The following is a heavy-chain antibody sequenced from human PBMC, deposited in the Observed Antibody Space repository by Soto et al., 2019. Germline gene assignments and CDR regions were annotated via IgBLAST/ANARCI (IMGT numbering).Heavy chain of an antibody. D-gene: IGHD2-8*01. V-gene: IGHV6-1*01. CDR3: ARLIGNSWLDS. Sequence: QVQLQQSGPGLVKPSQTLSLTCAISGDSVSTNSATRDWIRQSPSRGLEWLGRTYYRSKWYNDYAVSVKGRITINPVTSNNQLSLQLSSVTPDDTAVYYCARLIGNSWLDSWGQGTLVTVSS. CDR1: GDSVSTNSAT. CDR2: TYYRSKWYN. J-gene: IGHJ5*01.